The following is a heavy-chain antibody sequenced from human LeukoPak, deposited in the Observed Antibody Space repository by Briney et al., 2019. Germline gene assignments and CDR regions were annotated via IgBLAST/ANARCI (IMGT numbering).Heavy chain of an antibody. J-gene: IGHJ6*02. CDR1: GGSISSYY. V-gene: IGHV4-59*01. D-gene: IGHD4-23*01. Sequence: SETLSLTCTVSGGSISSYYWSWIRQPPGKGLEWIGYIYYSGSTNYNPSLKSRVTISVDTSKNQFSLKLSSVTAADTAVYYCARDHPPGGNPQDYYGMDVWGQGTTVTVSS. CDR2: IYYSGST. CDR3: ARDHPPGGNPQDYYGMDV.